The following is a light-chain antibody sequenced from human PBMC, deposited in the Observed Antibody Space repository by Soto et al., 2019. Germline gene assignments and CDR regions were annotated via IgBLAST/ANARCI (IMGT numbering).Light chain of an antibody. CDR3: ATWDGSLTGEV. Sequence: QSVLTQPPSVSAAPGQKVTISCSGSSSDIGNNYVSWYQQLPETAPKLLIYDNNKRPSGIPDRFSGSKSGTSGTLDITGLQTGDEADYYCATWDGSLTGEVFGGGTKLTVL. CDR2: DNN. CDR1: SSDIGNNY. V-gene: IGLV1-51*01. J-gene: IGLJ2*01.